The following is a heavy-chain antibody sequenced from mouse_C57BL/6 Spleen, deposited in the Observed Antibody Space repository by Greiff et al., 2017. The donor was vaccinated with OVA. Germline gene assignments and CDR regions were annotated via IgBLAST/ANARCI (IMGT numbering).Heavy chain of an antibody. CDR2: IHPNSGST. D-gene: IGHD2-1*01. CDR3: ARYGNYVGNYFDY. Sequence: QVQLQQPGAELVKPGASVKLSCKASGYTFTSYWMHWVKQRPGQGLEWIGMIHPNSGSTNYNEKFKSKATLTVDKSSSTAYMQLSSLTSEDSAVDYCARYGNYVGNYFDYWGQGTTLTVSS. CDR1: GYTFTSYW. J-gene: IGHJ2*01. V-gene: IGHV1-64*01.